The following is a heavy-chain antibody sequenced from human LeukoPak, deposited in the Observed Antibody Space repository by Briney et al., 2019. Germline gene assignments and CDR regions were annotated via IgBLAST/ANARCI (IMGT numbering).Heavy chain of an antibody. J-gene: IGHJ4*02. V-gene: IGHV4-61*02. CDR1: GGSISSGSYY. CDR2: IYTSGST. D-gene: IGHD6-19*01. Sequence: NSSETLSLTCTVSGGSISSGSYYWSWIRQPAGKGLEWIGRIYTSGSTNYNPSLKSRVTISVDTSKNQFSLKLSSVTAADTAVYYCAGGDSSGWRLGFDYWGQGTLVTVSS. CDR3: AGGDSSGWRLGFDY.